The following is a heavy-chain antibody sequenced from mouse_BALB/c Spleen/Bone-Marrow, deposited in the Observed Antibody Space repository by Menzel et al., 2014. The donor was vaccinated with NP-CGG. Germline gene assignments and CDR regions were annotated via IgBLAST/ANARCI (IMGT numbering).Heavy chain of an antibody. V-gene: IGHV4-1*02. CDR2: INPDSNTI. CDR3: SRLGYYGGFAY. J-gene: IGHJ3*01. D-gene: IGHD2-3*01. CDR1: GFDFSRYW. Sequence: EVMLVESGGGLVQPGGSLKLSCAASGFDFSRYWMSWVRQAPGKGLEWIGEINPDSNTINYTPSLKDKFIISRGNAKNTLYLQMSKVRSEDTALYYCSRLGYYGGFAYWGQGTLVTVSA.